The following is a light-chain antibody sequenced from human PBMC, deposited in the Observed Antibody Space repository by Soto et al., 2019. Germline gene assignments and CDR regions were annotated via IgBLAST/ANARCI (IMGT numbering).Light chain of an antibody. CDR3: QTWGSGIVV. CDR2: LNSDGSH. CDR1: SGHSNYA. V-gene: IGLV4-69*01. J-gene: IGLJ2*01. Sequence: QSVLTQSPSAPASLGASVKLTCTLSSGHSNYAIAWHQQQSEKGPRYLMKLNSDGSHSKGDGIPDRFSGSSSGAERYLTISSLQSEDEADYYCQTWGSGIVVFGGGTKVTVL.